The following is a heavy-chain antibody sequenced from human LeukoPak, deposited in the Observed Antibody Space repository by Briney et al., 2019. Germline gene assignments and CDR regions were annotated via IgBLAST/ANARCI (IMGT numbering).Heavy chain of an antibody. V-gene: IGHV3-73*01. CDR1: GFTFSGSA. CDR2: IRSKANSYAT. D-gene: IGHD6-13*01. CDR3: TRHVAAVGVDY. J-gene: IGHJ4*02. Sequence: GGSLRLSCAASGFTFSGSAMHWVRQASGKGLEWVGRIRSKANSYATAYAASVKGRFTISRDDSKNTAYLQMNSLKTEDTAVYYCTRHVAAVGVDYWGQGTLVTVSS.